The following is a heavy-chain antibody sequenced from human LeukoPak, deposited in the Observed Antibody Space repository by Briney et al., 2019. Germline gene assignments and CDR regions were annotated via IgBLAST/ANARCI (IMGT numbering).Heavy chain of an antibody. CDR1: GFTFSSYA. CDR3: AKDWGDIVATIYQTHDAFDI. D-gene: IGHD5-12*01. Sequence: GGSLRLSCAASGFTFSSYAMSWVRQAPGKGLEWVSAISGSGGSTYYADSVKGRFTISRDNSKNTLYLQMNSLRAEDTAVYYCAKDWGDIVATIYQTHDAFDIWGQGTMVTVSS. V-gene: IGHV3-23*01. CDR2: ISGSGGST. J-gene: IGHJ3*02.